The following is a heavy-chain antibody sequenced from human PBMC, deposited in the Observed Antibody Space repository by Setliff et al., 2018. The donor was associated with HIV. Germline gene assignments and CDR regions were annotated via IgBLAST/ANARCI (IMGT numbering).Heavy chain of an antibody. CDR3: ARGDSSGYYYVDYYYYYMDV. CDR1: GYTFTSYG. CDR2: ISAYNGNT. J-gene: IGHJ6*03. Sequence: ASVKVSCKASGYTFTSYGISWVRQAPGQGLEWMGWISAYNGNTNYAQKLQGRVTMTTDTSTSTAYMELRSLRSDDTAVYYCARGDSSGYYYVDYYYYYMDVWGKGTTVTVS. D-gene: IGHD3-22*01. V-gene: IGHV1-18*01.